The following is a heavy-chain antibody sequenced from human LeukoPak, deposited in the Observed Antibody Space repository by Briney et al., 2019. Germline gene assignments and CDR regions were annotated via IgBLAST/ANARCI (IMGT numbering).Heavy chain of an antibody. CDR1: AYSISSGYY. CDR2: IYHSGST. V-gene: IGHV4-38-2*02. Sequence: SETLSLTCTVSAYSISSGYYWGWIRQPPGKGLECIGTIYHSGSTYYNPSLKSRVTISVDTSKNQFSLGLSSVTAAGTAVYYCARSSRSWSTFDNWGQGTLVTVSS. CDR3: ARSSRSWSTFDN. D-gene: IGHD2-2*01. J-gene: IGHJ4*02.